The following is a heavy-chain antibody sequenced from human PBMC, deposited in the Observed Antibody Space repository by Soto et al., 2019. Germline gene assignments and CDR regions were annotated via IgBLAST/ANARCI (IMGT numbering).Heavy chain of an antibody. CDR3: ARVRGKGIAAAGTTFDY. V-gene: IGHV1-2*02. CDR1: GYTFTGYY. D-gene: IGHD6-13*01. Sequence: ASVKVSCKASGYTFTGYYMHWVRQAPGQGLEWMGWINPNSGGTNYAQKFQGRVTMTRDTSISTAYMELSRLRSDDTAVYYCARVRGKGIAAAGTTFDYWGQGTLVTVSS. CDR2: INPNSGGT. J-gene: IGHJ4*02.